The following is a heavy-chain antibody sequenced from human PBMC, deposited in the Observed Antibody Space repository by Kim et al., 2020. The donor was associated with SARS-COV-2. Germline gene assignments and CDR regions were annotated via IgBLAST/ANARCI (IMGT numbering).Heavy chain of an antibody. CDR2: ISSGGLTT. CDR1: GFTCSSYV. V-gene: IGHV3-23*01. J-gene: IGHJ4*02. D-gene: IGHD1-1*01. Sequence: WGSLRLSCAASGFTCSSYVMSWVRLAPGKGLACVSSISSGGLTTNYADSVKGRFTLSRDNSKNTLYLYMNSLRAEDTAVYYCAKMVGRWNQPYYSDYWGQGTLVTVSS. CDR3: AKMVGRWNQPYYSDY.